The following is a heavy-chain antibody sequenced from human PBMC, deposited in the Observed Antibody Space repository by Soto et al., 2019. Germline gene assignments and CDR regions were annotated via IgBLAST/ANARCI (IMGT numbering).Heavy chain of an antibody. Sequence: SETLSLTCTVSGGSISSGGYYWSWIRQHPGKGLEWIGYIYYSGSTYYNPSLKSRVTISVDTSKNQFSLKLSSVTAADTAVYYCARGGTDFWSGYYSYFDYWGQGTLVTVSS. V-gene: IGHV4-31*03. J-gene: IGHJ4*02. D-gene: IGHD3-3*01. CDR1: GGSISSGGYY. CDR3: ARGGTDFWSGYYSYFDY. CDR2: IYYSGST.